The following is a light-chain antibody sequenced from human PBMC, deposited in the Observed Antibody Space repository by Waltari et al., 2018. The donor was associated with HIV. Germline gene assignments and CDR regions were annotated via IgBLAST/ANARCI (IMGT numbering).Light chain of an antibody. Sequence: SSELTQDPAVSVALGQTVKITCQGDNLRTYYASWYQQKPGQAPVLVSYGKNRRPSEIPERFSSSASRKKAFLTITGAQAEDGAEYYCKTRDRSGNLYVFGTGTTVTVL. CDR1: NLRTYY. J-gene: IGLJ1*01. V-gene: IGLV3-19*01. CDR3: KTRDRSGNLYV. CDR2: GKN.